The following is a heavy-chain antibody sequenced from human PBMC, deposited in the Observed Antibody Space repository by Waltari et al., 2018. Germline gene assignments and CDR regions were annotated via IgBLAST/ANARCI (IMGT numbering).Heavy chain of an antibody. CDR1: GASIRTGSYY. CDR2: VYFTGST. J-gene: IGHJ3*01. CDR3: ARVGTLAFDF. V-gene: IGHV4-31*03. D-gene: IGHD3-10*01. Sequence: QVRLQESGPGMVKSSQTLSLTCTVSGASIRTGSYYWTWIRHLPGKGLEWIGYVYFTGSTLYNPALASRLSITVDTSKNQFSLNLESVRPADTAVYYCARVGTLAFDFWGQGTEVAVSS.